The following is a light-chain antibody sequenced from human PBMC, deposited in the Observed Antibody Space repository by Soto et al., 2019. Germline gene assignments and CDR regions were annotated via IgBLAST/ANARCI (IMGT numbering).Light chain of an antibody. V-gene: IGKV3-20*01. CDR3: QQYSTSPLT. J-gene: IGKJ4*01. Sequence: IALTQSPGTLSLSPGERATLSCRARQSFSTSYLAWYQQKPGQAPRLLIFAASSRASGIPDRFSGSGSGTDFTLTIDRLEPEDFAVYYCQQYSTSPLTFGGGTKVEI. CDR1: QSFSTSY. CDR2: AAS.